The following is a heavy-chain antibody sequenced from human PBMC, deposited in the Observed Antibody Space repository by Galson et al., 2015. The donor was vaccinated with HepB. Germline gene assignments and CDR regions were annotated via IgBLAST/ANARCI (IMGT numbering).Heavy chain of an antibody. CDR3: TTDYYDSPLGY. D-gene: IGHD3-22*01. CDR2: IKSKTDGGTT. Sequence: SLRLSCAASGFTFSNAWMSWVRQAPGKGLEWAGRIKSKTDGGTTDYAAPVKGRFTISRDDSKNTLYLQMNSLKTEDTAVYYCTTDYYDSPLGYWGQGTLVTVSS. J-gene: IGHJ4*02. CDR1: GFTFSNAW. V-gene: IGHV3-15*01.